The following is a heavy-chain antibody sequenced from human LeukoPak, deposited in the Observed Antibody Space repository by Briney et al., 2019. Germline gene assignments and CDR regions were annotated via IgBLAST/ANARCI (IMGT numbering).Heavy chain of an antibody. V-gene: IGHV4-59*01. D-gene: IGHD3-9*01. CDR3: ARSGLTGSGMDV. CDR1: GGSISSYH. J-gene: IGHJ6*02. CDR2: IYYSGST. Sequence: SETLSLTCTVSGGSISSYHWSWIRQPPGKGLEWIGYIYYSGSTNYNPSFKSRVTISVDTSKNQFSLKLSSVTAADTAVYYCARSGLTGSGMDVWGQGTTVTVSS.